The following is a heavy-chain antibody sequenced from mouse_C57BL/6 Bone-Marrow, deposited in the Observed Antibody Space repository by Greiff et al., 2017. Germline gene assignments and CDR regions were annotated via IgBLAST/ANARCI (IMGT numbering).Heavy chain of an antibody. CDR1: GYSFTDYN. D-gene: IGHD1-1*01. V-gene: IGHV1-39*01. CDR2: INPNYGTT. J-gene: IGHJ4*01. CDR3: AGKYYGSSPYAMDY. Sequence: VQLKQSGPELVKPGASVKISCKASGYSFTDYNMNWVKQSNGKSLEWIGVINPNYGTTSYNQKFKGKATLTVDQSSSTAYMQLNSLTSEDSAVYYCAGKYYGSSPYAMDYWGQGTSVTVSS.